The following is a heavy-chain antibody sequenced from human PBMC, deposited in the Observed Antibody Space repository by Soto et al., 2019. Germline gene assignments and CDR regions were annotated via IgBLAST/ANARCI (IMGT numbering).Heavy chain of an antibody. CDR3: ARVEIVVVITSRDFDY. V-gene: IGHV1-18*01. J-gene: IGHJ4*02. CDR1: GYTFTSYG. D-gene: IGHD3-22*01. Sequence: ASVKVSCKASGYTFTSYGISWVRQAPGQGLEWMGWVSAYNGNTNYAQKLQGRVTMTTDTSTSTAYMELRSLRSDDTAVYYCARVEIVVVITSRDFDYWGQGFLATVCS. CDR2: VSAYNGNT.